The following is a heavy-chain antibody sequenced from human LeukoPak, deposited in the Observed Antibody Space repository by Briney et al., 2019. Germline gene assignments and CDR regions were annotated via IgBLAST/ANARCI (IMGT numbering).Heavy chain of an antibody. CDR2: INSDGSST. CDR3: GRDSGPLPFGY. V-gene: IGHV3-74*01. D-gene: IGHD5-12*01. CDR1: GFTFSSYW. J-gene: IGHJ4*02. Sequence: PGGSLRLYCAASGFTFSSYWMHWVRQAPGKGVVWVSRINSDGSSTSYEDSVKGRFTISRDNAKNTLYLQMNSLRAEDTAVYYCGRDSGPLPFGYWGQGTLVTVSS.